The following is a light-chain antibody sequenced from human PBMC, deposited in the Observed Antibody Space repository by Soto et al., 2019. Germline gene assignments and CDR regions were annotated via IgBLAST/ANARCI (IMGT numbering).Light chain of an antibody. CDR1: SSNIGAGYD. V-gene: IGLV1-40*01. CDR2: GNT. J-gene: IGLJ1*01. CDR3: QSYDSTLSARYV. Sequence: QSVLTQPPSVSGAPGQRVTISCTGSSSNIGAGYDVHWYQQRPGTAPKLLIFGNTNRPSGVPDRFSGSKSGTSASLAITGLQAEDGGDYYCQSYDSTLSARYVFGTGTKLTVL.